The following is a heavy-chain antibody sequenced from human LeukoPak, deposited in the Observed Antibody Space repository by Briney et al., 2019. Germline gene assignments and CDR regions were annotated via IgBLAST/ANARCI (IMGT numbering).Heavy chain of an antibody. CDR3: ARSLDPVLLIPDIVVVPVPLY. V-gene: IGHV1-46*01. J-gene: IGHJ4*02. CDR2: INPSGGST. CDR1: GYTFTSYY. D-gene: IGHD2-2*01. Sequence: ASVKVSCKASGYTFTSYYMHWVRQAPGQGLEWMGIINPSGGSTSYAQKFQGRVTMTRDTSTSTVYMELSSLRSEDTAVYYCARSLDPVLLIPDIVVVPVPLYWGQGILVTVSS.